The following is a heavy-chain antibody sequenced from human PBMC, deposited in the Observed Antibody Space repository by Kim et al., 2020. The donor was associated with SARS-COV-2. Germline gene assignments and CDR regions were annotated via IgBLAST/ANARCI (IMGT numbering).Heavy chain of an antibody. J-gene: IGHJ4*02. CDR1: SGSINRYY. CDR3: ARMGIIAASAAHIYY. V-gene: IGHV4-59*01. CDR2: IHYSGST. D-gene: IGHD6-13*01. Sequence: SETLSLTCTVPSGSINRYYWCWIRQPPGTGLEWIGYIHYSGSTNSKPSLKSRVAMSLDTSKNQFSLHLSSVTSADTAVYYCARMGIIAASAAHIYYWGLGTLVTVSS.